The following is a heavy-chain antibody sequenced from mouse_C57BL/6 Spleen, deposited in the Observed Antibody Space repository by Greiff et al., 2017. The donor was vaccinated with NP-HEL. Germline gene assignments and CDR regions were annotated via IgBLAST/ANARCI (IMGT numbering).Heavy chain of an antibody. Sequence: QVQLKQPGAELVKPGASVKMSCKASGYTFTSYWITWVKQRPGQGLEWIGDIYPGSGSTNYNEKFKSKATLTVDTSSSTAYMQLSSLTSEDSAVYYCARFFWSSYYFDYWGQGTTLTVSS. V-gene: IGHV1-55*01. CDR3: ARFFWSSYYFDY. J-gene: IGHJ2*01. CDR2: IYPGSGST. CDR1: GYTFTSYW.